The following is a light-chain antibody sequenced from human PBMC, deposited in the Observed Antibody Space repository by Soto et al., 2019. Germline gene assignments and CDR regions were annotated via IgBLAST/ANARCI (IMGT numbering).Light chain of an antibody. CDR2: LGS. V-gene: IGKV2-28*01. J-gene: IGKJ3*01. CDR1: QSLLHSNGYNY. CDR3: MQALQTPPFT. Sequence: DIVMPQSPLSLPVTPGEPASISCRSSQSLLHSNGYNYLDWYLQKPGQSPQILIYLGSNRASGVPDRFSGGASGTDCTLKISRVEAEDVGVYYCMQALQTPPFTFGPGTQVDIK.